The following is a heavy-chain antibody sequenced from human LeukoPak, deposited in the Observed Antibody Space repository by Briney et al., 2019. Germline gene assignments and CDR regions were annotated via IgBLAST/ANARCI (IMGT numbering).Heavy chain of an antibody. J-gene: IGHJ4*02. CDR1: GGSFSGYY. Sequence: SETLSLTCAVYGGSFSGYYWSWIRQPPGKGLEWIGEINHSGSTNYNPSLKSRVTISVDTSKNQFSLKLSSVTAADTAVYYCARGGGYCSGGSCYGIHYWGQGTLVTVSS. CDR3: ARGGGYCSGGSCYGIHY. CDR2: INHSGST. D-gene: IGHD2-15*01. V-gene: IGHV4-34*01.